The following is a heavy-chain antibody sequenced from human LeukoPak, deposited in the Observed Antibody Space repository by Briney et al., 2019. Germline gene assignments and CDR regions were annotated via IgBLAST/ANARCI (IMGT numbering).Heavy chain of an antibody. V-gene: IGHV4-59*08. CDR2: IYYSGST. CDR1: GGSISSYY. CDR3: ARHNGGTYQGRDAFDI. Sequence: SETLSLTCTVSGGSISSYYWSWIRQPPGKGLEWIGYIYYSGSTNYNPSLKSRVTISVDTSKNQFSLKLSSVTAADTAVYYCARHNGGTYQGRDAFDIWGQGTMVTVSS. J-gene: IGHJ3*02. D-gene: IGHD1-26*01.